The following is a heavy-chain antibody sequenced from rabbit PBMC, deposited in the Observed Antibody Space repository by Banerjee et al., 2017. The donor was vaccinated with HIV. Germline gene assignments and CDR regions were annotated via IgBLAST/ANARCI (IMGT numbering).Heavy chain of an antibody. CDR3: ASRYAGHPAYGYDWDL. D-gene: IGHD6-1*01. CDR2: IYTGSGST. V-gene: IGHV1S43*01. Sequence: QSLEESGGDLVKPGASLTLTCTASGFSFSSSDYMCWVRQAPGKGLEWIGCIYTGSGSTYYASWAKGRFTISRSTSLNTVDLKMTSLTAADTATYFCASRYAGHPAYGYDWDLWGQGTLVTVS. J-gene: IGHJ3*01. CDR1: GFSFSSSDY.